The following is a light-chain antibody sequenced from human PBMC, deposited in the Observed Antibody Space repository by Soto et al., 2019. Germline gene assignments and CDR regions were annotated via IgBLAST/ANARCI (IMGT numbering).Light chain of an antibody. Sequence: QSALTQPPSASGSPGQSVAISCTGTSSDVGAYIFVSWYQQHPSKAPKLMIYEVSKRPSGVPDRFSGSKSGNTASLTGAGLQAEDEAEYYCSIYAGGNNVVFGGGTKLTVL. CDR2: EVS. CDR1: SSDVGAYIF. CDR3: SIYAGGNNVV. V-gene: IGLV2-8*01. J-gene: IGLJ2*01.